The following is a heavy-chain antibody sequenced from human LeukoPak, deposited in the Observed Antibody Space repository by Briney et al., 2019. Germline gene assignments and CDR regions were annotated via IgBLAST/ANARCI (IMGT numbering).Heavy chain of an antibody. CDR1: GYTFTGYY. CDR3: AKQATRHNYYYYYMDV. V-gene: IGHV1-2*02. CDR2: INPNSGGT. Sequence: ASVKVSCKASGYTFTGYYMHWVRQAPGQGLEWMGWINPNSGGTNYAQKFQGRVTMTRDTSISTAYMELSRLRSDDTAVYYCAKQATRHNYYYYYMDVWGKGTTVTISS. J-gene: IGHJ6*03. D-gene: IGHD1-26*01.